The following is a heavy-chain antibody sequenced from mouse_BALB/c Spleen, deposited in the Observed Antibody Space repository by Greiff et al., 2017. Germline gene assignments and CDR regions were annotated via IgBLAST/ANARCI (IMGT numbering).Heavy chain of an antibody. Sequence: QVQLKESGPGLVAPSQSLSITCTVSGFSLTGYGVNWVRQPPGKGLVWLGMIWGDGSTDYNSALKSRLSISKDNSKSQVFLKMNSLQTDDTARYYCARGGYYDAMDYWGQGTSVTVSS. J-gene: IGHJ4*01. V-gene: IGHV2-6-7*01. CDR3: ARGGYYDAMDY. CDR2: IWGDGST. CDR1: GFSLTGYG. D-gene: IGHD2-2*01.